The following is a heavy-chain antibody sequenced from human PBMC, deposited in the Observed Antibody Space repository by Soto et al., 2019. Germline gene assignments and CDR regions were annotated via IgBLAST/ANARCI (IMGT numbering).Heavy chain of an antibody. CDR1: GYTFTGYY. D-gene: IGHD3-3*01. CDR2: INPNSGGT. V-gene: IGHV1-2*04. CDR3: ARGFLDYYYGMDV. J-gene: IGHJ6*02. Sequence: ASVKVSCKASGYTFTGYYMHWVRQAPGQGLEWMGWINPNSGGTNYAQKFQGWVTMTRDTSISTAYMELSRLRSDDTAVYYCARGFLDYYYGMDVRGQGTTVTVSS.